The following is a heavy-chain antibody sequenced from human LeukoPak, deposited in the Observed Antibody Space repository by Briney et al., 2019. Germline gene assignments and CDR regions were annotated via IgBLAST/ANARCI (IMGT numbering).Heavy chain of an antibody. J-gene: IGHJ5*02. CDR2: IYYSGST. CDR1: RDSIRSSNYY. V-gene: IGHV4-39*01. CDR3: VRLFYYDSGGPPS. D-gene: IGHD3-22*01. Sequence: SETLSLTCSVLRDSIRSSNYYWGWIRQPPGNGLEWIGSIYYSGSTYYNPSLEGQGTMSIDTSNNQFSLKLTSATATDTAVYYCVRLFYYDSGGPPSWGQGTLVTVSS.